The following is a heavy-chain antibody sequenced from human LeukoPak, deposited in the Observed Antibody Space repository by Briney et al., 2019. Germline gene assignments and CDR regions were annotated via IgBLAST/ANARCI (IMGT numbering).Heavy chain of an antibody. V-gene: IGHV3-30*18. CDR1: GFTFSSYG. D-gene: IGHD6-13*01. CDR2: ISYDGSNK. Sequence: GVLRLSCAASGFTFSSYGMHWVRQAPGKGLEWVAVISYDGSNKYYADSVKGRFTISRDNSKNTLYLQMNSLRAEDTAVYYCAKGPPIIAAAGTGRSPPLFDIWGQGTMVTVSS. J-gene: IGHJ3*02. CDR3: AKGPPIIAAAGTGRSPPLFDI.